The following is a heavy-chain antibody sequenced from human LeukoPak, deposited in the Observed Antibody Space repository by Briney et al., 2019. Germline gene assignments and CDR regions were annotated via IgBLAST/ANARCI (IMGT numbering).Heavy chain of an antibody. CDR1: GFTFSDYY. V-gene: IGHV3-11*06. CDR2: ISSSSYT. J-gene: IGHJ4*02. CDR3: ARDYRKLGYCSGGSCFPTFDY. D-gene: IGHD2-15*01. Sequence: GGSLRLSCAASGFTFSDYYMSWIRQAPGKGLEWVSYISSSSYTNYADSVKGRFTISRDNAKNSLYLQMNSLRAEDTAVYYCARDYRKLGYCSGGSCFPTFDYWGQGTLVTVSS.